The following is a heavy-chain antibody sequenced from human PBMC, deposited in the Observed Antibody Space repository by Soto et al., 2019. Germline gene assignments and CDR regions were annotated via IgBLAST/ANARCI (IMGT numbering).Heavy chain of an antibody. CDR3: ARALTHTYYYYYGMDV. D-gene: IGHD3-9*01. CDR1: GYTFTSYA. Sequence: GASVKVSCKASGYTFTSYAMHWVRQAPGQRLEWMGWINAGNGNTKYSQKFQGRVTITRDTSASTAYMELSSLRSEDTAVYYCARALTHTYYYYYGMDVWGQGTKVTVSS. J-gene: IGHJ6*02. V-gene: IGHV1-3*01. CDR2: INAGNGNT.